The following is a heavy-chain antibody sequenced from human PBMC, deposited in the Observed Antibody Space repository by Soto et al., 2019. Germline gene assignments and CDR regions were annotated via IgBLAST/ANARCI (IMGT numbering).Heavy chain of an antibody. CDR3: TKDWQHES. CDR2: INTIGVNR. CDR1: GFTFSNYA. V-gene: IGHV3-23*01. D-gene: IGHD6-13*01. J-gene: IGHJ5*02. Sequence: EVQLLQSGGGLVQPGGSLRLSCAASGFTFSNYAMSWVRQAPGKGLECVSTINTIGVNRHYADSVKGRFSVSRDNSRNTLSLQMNSLRAEDTAVYYCTKDWQHESWGQGTLVTVSS.